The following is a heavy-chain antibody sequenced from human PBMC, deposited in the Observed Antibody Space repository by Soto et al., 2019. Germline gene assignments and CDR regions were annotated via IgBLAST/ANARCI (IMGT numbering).Heavy chain of an antibody. V-gene: IGHV3-23*01. CDR3: AKDESRRNRRYFDL. CDR1: GFTFSSYA. CDR2: ISGSGGST. Sequence: GGSLRLSCAASGFTFSSYAMYWVRQAPGKGLEWVSVISGSGGSTYYADSVKGRFTISRDNSKSTLYLQMNSLRAEDTAVYYCAKDESRRNRRYFDLWGRGTLVTVSS. J-gene: IGHJ2*01. D-gene: IGHD4-4*01.